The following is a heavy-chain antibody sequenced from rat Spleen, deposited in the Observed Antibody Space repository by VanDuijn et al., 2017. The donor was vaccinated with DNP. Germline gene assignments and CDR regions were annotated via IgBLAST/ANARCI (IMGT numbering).Heavy chain of an antibody. CDR2: INTGSGAT. CDR3: ARRRLPYWYFDF. D-gene: IGHD1-4*01. V-gene: IGHV1-43*01. Sequence: QVQLQQSGAELAKPGSSVKISCKASGYTFTTYYISWIKQTTGQDLEYIGYINTGSGATNYNEKFKGKATLTVDKSSSTAFIQFSSLTPDDSAVYYCARRRLPYWYFDFWGPGTMVTVSS. J-gene: IGHJ1*01. CDR1: GYTFTTYY.